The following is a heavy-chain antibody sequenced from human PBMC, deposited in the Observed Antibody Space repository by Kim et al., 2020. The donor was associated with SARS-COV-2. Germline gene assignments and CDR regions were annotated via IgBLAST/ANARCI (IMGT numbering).Heavy chain of an antibody. D-gene: IGHD1-26*01. Sequence: GGSLRLSCAASGLTFSNYNMYWVRQAPGKGLEWVSTISDSGGGTYYADSGKGRFTISRDNSKYTLYLQMNSLRAEDTAVYYCVGNRYFDFWGQGTLVTVSS. CDR2: ISDSGGGT. CDR1: GLTFSNYN. V-gene: IGHV3-23*01. CDR3: VGNRYFDF. J-gene: IGHJ4*02.